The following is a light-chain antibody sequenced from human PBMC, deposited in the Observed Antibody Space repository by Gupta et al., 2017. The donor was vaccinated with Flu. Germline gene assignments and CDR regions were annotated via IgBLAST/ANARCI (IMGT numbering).Light chain of an antibody. V-gene: IGLV2-23*02. CDR3: CSEAGTARVWV. Sequence: QSALTQPASVSGSPGQSITISCTGTSSNVGNYDLVSWYQQYPGKAPKLMIHEVIKRPSGVSNRFSGSKSGNTASLTISGLQAEDEADYYCCSEAGTARVWVFGGGTKLTVL. J-gene: IGLJ2*01. CDR2: EVI. CDR1: SSNVGNYDL.